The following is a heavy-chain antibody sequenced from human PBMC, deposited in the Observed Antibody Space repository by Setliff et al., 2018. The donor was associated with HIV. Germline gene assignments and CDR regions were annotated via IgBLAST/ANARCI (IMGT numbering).Heavy chain of an antibody. D-gene: IGHD1-26*01. CDR3: AREGISGSYFDY. V-gene: IGHV1-2*06. J-gene: IGHJ4*02. Sequence: ASVKVSCKASGYKFTGHHIQWMRQAPGQGLEWMGRINPTSGDTSYAQKFQGRVTMTRDTSISTAYMELSRLKSDDAAVYYCAREGISGSYFDYWGQGTLVTVSS. CDR2: INPTSGDT. CDR1: GYKFTGHH.